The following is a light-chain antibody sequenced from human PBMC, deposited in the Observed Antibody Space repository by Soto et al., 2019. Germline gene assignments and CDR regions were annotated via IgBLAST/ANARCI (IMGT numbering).Light chain of an antibody. Sequence: EIVLTQSPATLSLSPGERATLSCRASQSVSSSLAWYQHKPGQAPRLLIYDASNRATGIPARFSVSGSGTDVTLTISGLEPEEFAVYYCQQRSNWLTFGGGTKVEIK. V-gene: IGKV3-11*01. J-gene: IGKJ4*01. CDR1: QSVSSS. CDR3: QQRSNWLT. CDR2: DAS.